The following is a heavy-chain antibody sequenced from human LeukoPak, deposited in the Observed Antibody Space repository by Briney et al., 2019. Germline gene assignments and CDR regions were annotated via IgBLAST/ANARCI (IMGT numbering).Heavy chain of an antibody. V-gene: IGHV4-4*09. Sequence: SSETLSLTCTVSSGSISSYFWSWIRQPPGKGLEWIGYIYTSGSTKYNPSLTSRVTISLDTSKNQFSLKLSSVTAADTAVYYCARILSGPGAFDIWGQGTMVTVSS. CDR1: SGSISSYF. CDR2: IYTSGST. CDR3: ARILSGPGAFDI. D-gene: IGHD6-19*01. J-gene: IGHJ3*02.